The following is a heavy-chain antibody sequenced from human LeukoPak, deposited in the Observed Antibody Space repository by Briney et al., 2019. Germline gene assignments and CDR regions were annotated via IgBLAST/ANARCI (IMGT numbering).Heavy chain of an antibody. CDR2: IYPGDSDT. CDR3: ARLDVPPYYGLDV. Sequence: GESLKISCMGSGDTFISYWIGWVRQMPGKGLEWMGIIYPGDSDTRYNPSFQGHVTISADKSISTAYLQWSSLKASDTAMHYCARLDVPPYYGLDVWGQGTTVTVSS. D-gene: IGHD3-10*02. CDR1: GDTFISYW. V-gene: IGHV5-51*01. J-gene: IGHJ6*02.